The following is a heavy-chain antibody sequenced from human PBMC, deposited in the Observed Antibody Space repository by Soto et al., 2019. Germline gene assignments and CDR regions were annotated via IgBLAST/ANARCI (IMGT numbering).Heavy chain of an antibody. V-gene: IGHV4-31*03. Sequence: TLSLTCTVSGGSISSGGYYWSWIRQHPGKGLEWIGYIYYSGSTYYNPSLKSRVTISVDTSKNQFSLKLSSVTAADTAVYYCARGGGYCSGGSCYDAVWFDHWGQGTLVTVSS. CDR2: IYYSGST. CDR3: ARGGGYCSGGSCYDAVWFDH. D-gene: IGHD2-15*01. CDR1: GGSISSGGYY. J-gene: IGHJ5*02.